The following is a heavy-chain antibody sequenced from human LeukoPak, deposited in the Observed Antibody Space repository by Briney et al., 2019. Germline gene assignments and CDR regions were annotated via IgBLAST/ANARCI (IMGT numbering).Heavy chain of an antibody. J-gene: IGHJ4*02. CDR1: GFTFSSYW. V-gene: IGHV3-74*01. Sequence: GGSLRLSCAASGFTFSSYWMHWVRQAPGKGLVWVSRINSDGTSTSYADSVKGRFTISRDNADNSLYLQTSNLRAADTAVYYCAREDCSDTRCYGNGDYWGRGTLVTVSS. D-gene: IGHD2-2*01. CDR3: AREDCSDTRCYGNGDY. CDR2: INSDGTST.